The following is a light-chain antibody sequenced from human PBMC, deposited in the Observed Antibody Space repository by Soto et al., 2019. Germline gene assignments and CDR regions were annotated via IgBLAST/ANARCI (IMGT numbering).Light chain of an antibody. CDR3: QQYNSWPPYT. CDR2: DAS. Sequence: ILMTQSPATLSVSPGERATLSCRASQSVSSKLAWYQQKPGQAPRLLIYDASTRATGIPARFSGSGSGAEFTLTISSLHSEDFAVYYCQQYNSWPPYTFGQGTKLEIK. CDR1: QSVSSK. J-gene: IGKJ2*01. V-gene: IGKV3-15*01.